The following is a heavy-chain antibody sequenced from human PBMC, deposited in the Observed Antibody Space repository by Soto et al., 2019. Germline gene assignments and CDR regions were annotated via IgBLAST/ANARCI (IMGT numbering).Heavy chain of an antibody. Sequence: GASVKVSCKASGYTFTGYYMHWVRQAPGQGLEWIGWINPNSGGTNYAQKFQGRVTMTRDTSISTAYMELSRLRSDDTAVYYCARGEPVLRYFDWLPNYYYYGMDVWGQGTTVTVSS. J-gene: IGHJ6*02. CDR3: ARGEPVLRYFDWLPNYYYYGMDV. CDR1: GYTFTGYY. V-gene: IGHV1-2*02. D-gene: IGHD3-9*01. CDR2: INPNSGGT.